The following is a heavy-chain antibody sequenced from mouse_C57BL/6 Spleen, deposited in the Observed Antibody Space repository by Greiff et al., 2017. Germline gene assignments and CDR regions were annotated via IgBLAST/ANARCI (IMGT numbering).Heavy chain of an antibody. V-gene: IGHV1-85*01. CDR1: GYTFTSYD. CDR3: AREYYYGSSYVLAY. D-gene: IGHD1-1*01. CDR2: IYPRDGST. J-gene: IGHJ3*01. Sequence: QVQLQQSGPELVKPGASVKLSCKASGYTFTSYDINWVKQRPGQGLEWIGWIYPRDGSTKYNEKFKGKATLTVDTSSSTAYMELHSLTSEDSAVYFCAREYYYGSSYVLAYWGQGTLVTVSA.